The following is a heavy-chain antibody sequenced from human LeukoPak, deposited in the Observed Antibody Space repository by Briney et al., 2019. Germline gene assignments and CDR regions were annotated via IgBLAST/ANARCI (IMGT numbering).Heavy chain of an antibody. V-gene: IGHV5-10-1*01. D-gene: IGHD6-13*01. CDR1: GYSFTSYW. CDR3: ARQATPGMAATITMDV. CDR2: IDPSDSYT. J-gene: IGHJ6*02. Sequence: GESLKISCKGSGYSFTSYWISWVRQMPGKGLEWMGKIDPSDSYTNYSPSFQDHVTISADKSITTAYLQWSSLKASDTAIYYCARQATPGMAATITMDVWGQGTTVTVSS.